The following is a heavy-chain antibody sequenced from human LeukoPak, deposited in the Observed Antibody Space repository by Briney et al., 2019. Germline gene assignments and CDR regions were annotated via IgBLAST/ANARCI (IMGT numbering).Heavy chain of an antibody. CDR1: GGAISSYY. Sequence: KPSETLSLTCTVSGGAISSYYWRWIRQPPGKGLEWIGYIYYSGGTKYNPSLMSRVTISVDRAQNQFSLSLKSVTAADTAVYYCARDGLYDSSGYYMDSWGQGTLVIVSS. D-gene: IGHD3-22*01. CDR2: IYYSGGT. J-gene: IGHJ4*02. V-gene: IGHV4-59*01. CDR3: ARDGLYDSSGYYMDS.